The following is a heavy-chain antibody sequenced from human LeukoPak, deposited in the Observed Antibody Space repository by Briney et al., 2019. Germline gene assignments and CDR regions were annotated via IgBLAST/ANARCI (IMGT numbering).Heavy chain of an antibody. CDR1: GFTFSNYW. V-gene: IGHV3-7*05. CDR2: IKQDGSEK. CDR3: ARASDPWLQLT. J-gene: IGHJ5*02. D-gene: IGHD5-24*01. Sequence: GGSLRLSCAASGFTFSNYWMIWVRQAPGKGLGWVGNIKQDGSEKRYADSVRGRFSISRDNAQTSLYLQVNSLRAEDTAVYYCARASDPWLQLTWGQGTLVTVSS.